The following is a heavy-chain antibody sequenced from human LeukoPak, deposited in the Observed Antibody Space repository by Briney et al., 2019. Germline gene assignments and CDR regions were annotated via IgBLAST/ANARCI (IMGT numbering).Heavy chain of an antibody. V-gene: IGHV3-74*01. CDR2: ITHEGGDA. J-gene: IGHJ5*01. CDR3: ARVLTYFDL. CDR1: GFTFSAHW. Sequence: PGGSLRLSCAGSGFTFSAHWMHWVRQGQGKGLVWVARITHEGGDANNADSVKGRFTISRDNANKVLYLEMNSLTADDTGVYYCARVLTYFDLWGQGTLVTVSS.